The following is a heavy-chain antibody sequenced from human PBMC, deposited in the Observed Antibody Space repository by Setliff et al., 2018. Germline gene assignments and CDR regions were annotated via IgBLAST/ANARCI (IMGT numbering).Heavy chain of an antibody. CDR2: INSDGSTT. V-gene: IGHV3-74*01. J-gene: IGHJ4*02. D-gene: IGHD2-2*01. CDR3: VRGYCSSSSCYGTMGY. CDR1: GFTFSSYW. Sequence: PGGSLRLSCAASGFTFSSYWMHWVRQAPGRGLVGVSRINSDGSTTNYADSVKGRFTISRDNAKNTLYLQMNSLRAEDTAVYYCVRGYCSSSSCYGTMGYWGQGTLVTVSS.